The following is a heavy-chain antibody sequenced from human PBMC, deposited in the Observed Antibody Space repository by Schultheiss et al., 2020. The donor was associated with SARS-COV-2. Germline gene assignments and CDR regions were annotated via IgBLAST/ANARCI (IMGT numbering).Heavy chain of an antibody. V-gene: IGHV4-61*01. CDR2: IYYSGNT. CDR3: ARGYGSSWYGFDY. J-gene: IGHJ4*02. Sequence: SETLSLTCTVSGGSVSSGSDHWIWIRQPPGKGLEWIGYIYYSGNTKYNPSLKSRVTISVDTSKNQFSLKLSSVTAADTAVYYCARGYGSSWYGFDYWGQGNMVTVSS. D-gene: IGHD6-13*01. CDR1: GGSVSSGSDH.